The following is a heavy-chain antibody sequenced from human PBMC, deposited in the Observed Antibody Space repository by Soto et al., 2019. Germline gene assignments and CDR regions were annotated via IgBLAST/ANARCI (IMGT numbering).Heavy chain of an antibody. CDR1: GFTFSSYA. CDR2: ISGSGGST. J-gene: IGHJ4*02. Sequence: EVQLLESGGGLVQPGGSLRLSCAASGFTFSSYAMSWVRQAPGKGLEWVSAISGSGGSTYYADSVKGRFTISRDNSKKTLYLQMNSLRAEDTAVYYCAKADSMTTVTYGGPYFDYWGQGTLVTVSS. D-gene: IGHD4-4*01. V-gene: IGHV3-23*01. CDR3: AKADSMTTVTYGGPYFDY.